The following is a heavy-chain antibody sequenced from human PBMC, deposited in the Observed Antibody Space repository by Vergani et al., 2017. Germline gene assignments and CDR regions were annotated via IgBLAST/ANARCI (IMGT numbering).Heavy chain of an antibody. V-gene: IGHV1-69*12. CDR2: IIPIFGTA. D-gene: IGHD5-12*01. Sequence: QVQLVQSGAEVKKPGSSVKVSCKASGGTFSSYAISWVRQAPGQGLEWMGGIIPIFGTANYAQKFQGRVTITADESTSTAYMELSSLRSEDTAVYYCARTQLDSGYDWGYYYYYYMDVWGKGTTVTVSS. CDR1: GGTFSSYA. CDR3: ARTQLDSGYDWGYYYYYYMDV. J-gene: IGHJ6*03.